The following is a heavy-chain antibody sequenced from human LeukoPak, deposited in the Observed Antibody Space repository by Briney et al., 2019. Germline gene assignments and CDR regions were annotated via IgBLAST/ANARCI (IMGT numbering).Heavy chain of an antibody. V-gene: IGHV3-23*01. CDR3: ARPGYCSSTSCSSFDY. CDR1: GFTFSNFA. CDR2: ISGSGGST. Sequence: GGSLRLSCAASGFTFSNFAMSWVRQAPGKGLEWVSIISGSGGSTTHADSVKGRFAISRDNSKNTLNLQMNSLRAEDTAVYYCARPGYCSSTSCSSFDYWGQETLVTVSS. D-gene: IGHD2-2*01. J-gene: IGHJ4*02.